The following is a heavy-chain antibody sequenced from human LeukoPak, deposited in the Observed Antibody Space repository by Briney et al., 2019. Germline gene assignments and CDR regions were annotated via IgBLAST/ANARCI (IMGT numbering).Heavy chain of an antibody. CDR3: AHGAMYQLDY. CDR2: IIGGGGST. CDR1: GFPFSSHG. Sequence: GGTLRLSCAASGFPFSSHGMSWVRQAPGKGLEWVSGIIGGGGSTYYADSVKGRFTISGDNSRNTLFLQMNSLRAEDTAVYYCAHGAMYQLDYWGQGTLVTASS. V-gene: IGHV3-23*01. J-gene: IGHJ4*02. D-gene: IGHD2-2*01.